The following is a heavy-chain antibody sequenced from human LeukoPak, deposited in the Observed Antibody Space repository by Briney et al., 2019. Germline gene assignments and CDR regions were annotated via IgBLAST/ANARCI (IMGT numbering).Heavy chain of an antibody. V-gene: IGHV1-2*06. CDR1: GYTFTGYY. D-gene: IGHD3-22*01. Sequence: ASVKVSCKASGYTFTGYYMHWVRQAPGQGLEWMGRINPNSGGTNYAQKFQGRVTMTRDTSISTAYMELSRLRSDDTAVYYCARDLSDYYDSSGYLYFDYWGQGTLVTVSS. CDR3: ARDLSDYYDSSGYLYFDY. J-gene: IGHJ4*02. CDR2: INPNSGGT.